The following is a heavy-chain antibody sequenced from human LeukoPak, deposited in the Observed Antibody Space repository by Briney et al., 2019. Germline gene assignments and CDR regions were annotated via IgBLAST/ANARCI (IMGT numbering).Heavy chain of an antibody. CDR3: AKDAWGSYYYDSSGYSNDAFDI. V-gene: IGHV3-33*06. J-gene: IGHJ3*02. CDR2: IWYDGSNK. D-gene: IGHD3-22*01. CDR1: GFTFSSYG. Sequence: HPGGSLRLSCAASGFTFSSYGMHWVRQAPGKGPEWVAVIWYDGSNKYYADSVKGRFTISRDNSKNTLYLQMNSLRAEDTAVYYCAKDAWGSYYYDSSGYSNDAFDIWGQGTMVTVSS.